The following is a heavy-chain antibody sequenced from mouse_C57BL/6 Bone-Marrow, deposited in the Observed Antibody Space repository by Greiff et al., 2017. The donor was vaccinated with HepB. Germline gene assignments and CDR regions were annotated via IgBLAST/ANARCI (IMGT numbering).Heavy chain of an antibody. D-gene: IGHD1-1*01. V-gene: IGHV3-6*01. CDR1: GYSITSGYY. J-gene: IGHJ4*01. CDR3: ARPFYYGRGYYAMDY. CDR2: ISYDGSN. Sequence: EVKVEESGPGLVKPSQSLSLTCSVTGYSITSGYYWNWIRQFPGNKLEWMGYISYDGSNNYNPSLKNRISITRDTSKNQFFLKLNSVTTEDTATYYCARPFYYGRGYYAMDYWGQGTSVTVSS.